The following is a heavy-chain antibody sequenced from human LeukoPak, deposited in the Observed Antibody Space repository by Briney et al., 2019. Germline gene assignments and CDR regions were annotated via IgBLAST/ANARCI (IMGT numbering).Heavy chain of an antibody. CDR2: ITGSGGNA. Sequence: GGSLRLSCAASEFTFSNYAMSWVRQAPGKGLEWVSAITGSGGNAYYADSVKGRFTISRDNSKNTLYLQMNSLRAEDTAVYYCASASDFGVGYGMDVWGQGTTVTVSS. CDR3: ASASDFGVGYGMDV. CDR1: EFTFSNYA. J-gene: IGHJ6*02. V-gene: IGHV3-23*01. D-gene: IGHD3-3*01.